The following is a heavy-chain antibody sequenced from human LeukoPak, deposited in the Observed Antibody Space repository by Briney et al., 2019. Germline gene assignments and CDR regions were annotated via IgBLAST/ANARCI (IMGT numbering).Heavy chain of an antibody. V-gene: IGHV1-69*05. CDR3: ARDPQRSKYSSSPRGSYYYGMDV. Sequence: ASVKVSCKDSGGTFSSYAISWVRQAPGQALEWMGGIIPIFGTANYAQKFQGRVTMTTDTSTSTAYMELRSLRSDDTAVYYCARDPQRSKYSSSPRGSYYYGMDVWGQGTTVTVSS. D-gene: IGHD6-6*01. CDR2: IIPIFGTA. CDR1: GGTFSSYA. J-gene: IGHJ6*02.